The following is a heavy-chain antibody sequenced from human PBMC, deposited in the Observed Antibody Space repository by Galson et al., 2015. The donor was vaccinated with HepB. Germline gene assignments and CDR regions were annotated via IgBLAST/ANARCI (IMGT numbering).Heavy chain of an antibody. Sequence: PALVKPTQALTLTCTFSGFSLNTDGVGVGWIRQPPGKALEWLALIYWDDDKRYSPSLKSRLTITMDTSKNQVVLTMTNMDPVDTATYYCAHRGQITTIGNWPFFDYWGQGTLVTVSS. V-gene: IGHV2-5*02. CDR2: IYWDDDK. J-gene: IGHJ4*02. D-gene: IGHD5-24*01. CDR3: AHRGQITTIGNWPFFDY. CDR1: GFSLNTDGVG.